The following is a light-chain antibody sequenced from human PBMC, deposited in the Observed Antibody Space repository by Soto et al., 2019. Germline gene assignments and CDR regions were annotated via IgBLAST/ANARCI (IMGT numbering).Light chain of an antibody. V-gene: IGKV3-15*01. CDR2: GAS. J-gene: IGKJ2*01. CDR3: QQSYSTPPYT. Sequence: EIVMTQSPATLSVSPGGRATLSCRASQSISDTLAWYQQKPGQAPRLLIHGASTRATGFPARFSGSGSGTDFTLTISSLQSEDFATYYCQQSYSTPPYTFGQGTKLEIK. CDR1: QSISDT.